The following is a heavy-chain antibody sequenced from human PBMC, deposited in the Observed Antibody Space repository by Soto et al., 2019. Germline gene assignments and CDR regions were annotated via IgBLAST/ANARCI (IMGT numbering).Heavy chain of an antibody. J-gene: IGHJ6*02. D-gene: IGHD5-12*01. CDR1: GYTFTSYG. CDR3: ARDIVSGMATIPLLYYYYYGMDV. Sequence: ASVKVSCKASGYTFTSYGISWVRQAPGQGLEWMGWISAYNGNTNYAQKLQGRVTMTTDTSTSTAYMELRSLRSDDTAVYYCARDIVSGMATIPLLYYYYYGMDVWGQGTTVTVSS. CDR2: ISAYNGNT. V-gene: IGHV1-18*04.